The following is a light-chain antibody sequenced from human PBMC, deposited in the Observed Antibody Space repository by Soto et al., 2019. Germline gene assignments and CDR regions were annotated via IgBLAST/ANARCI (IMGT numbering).Light chain of an antibody. V-gene: IGLV8-61*01. Sequence: QAVVTQEPSFSVSPGGTVTLTCALSSGSVSTNNYPSWCQQTPGQPPRTLIFRTNTRSSGLPDRFSGSILGSKSALTITGAQADDESDDCCVLYMGRGIGVFGGGTKLTVL. CDR3: VLYMGRGIGV. CDR1: SGSVSTNNY. CDR2: RTN. J-gene: IGLJ3*02.